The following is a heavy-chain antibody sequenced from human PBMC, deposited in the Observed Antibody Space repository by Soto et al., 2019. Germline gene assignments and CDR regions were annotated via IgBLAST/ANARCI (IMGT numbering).Heavy chain of an antibody. V-gene: IGHV3-23*01. CDR3: AKDSFPYYDFWSGYYEVGFDY. CDR2: ISGSGGST. Sequence: EVQLLESGGGLVQPGGSLRLSCAASGFTFSSYAMSWVRQAPGKGLEWVSAISGSGGSTYYADSVKGRFTISRDNSKNTLYLQMNSLRAEDTAVYYCAKDSFPYYDFWSGYYEVGFDYWGQGTLVTVSS. J-gene: IGHJ4*02. D-gene: IGHD3-3*01. CDR1: GFTFSSYA.